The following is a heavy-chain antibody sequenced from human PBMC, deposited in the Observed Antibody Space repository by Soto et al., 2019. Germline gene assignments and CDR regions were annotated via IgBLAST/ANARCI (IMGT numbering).Heavy chain of an antibody. Sequence: QVQLVQSGAEVKKPGASVKVSCKASGYTFTSYDINWVRQATGQGLEWMGWMNPNSGNTGYAQKFQGRGTMTRKTSISTAYMELRSLRSEDTAVYYCARGYYYGSGSSPDYWGQGTLVTVSS. V-gene: IGHV1-8*01. CDR3: ARGYYYGSGSSPDY. CDR2: MNPNSGNT. D-gene: IGHD3-10*01. CDR1: GYTFTSYD. J-gene: IGHJ4*02.